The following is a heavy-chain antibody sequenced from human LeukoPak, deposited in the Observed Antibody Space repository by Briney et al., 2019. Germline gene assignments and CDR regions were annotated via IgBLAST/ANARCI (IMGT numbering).Heavy chain of an antibody. CDR3: AIGIAVAGTGGRDFDY. J-gene: IGHJ4*02. Sequence: SETLSLTCTVSGGSISSDYWSWIRQSPGKGLEWIGYIYYSGGINYNPSLESRVTISVDRSKNQYSLKLNSVTPADTAVYYCAIGIAVAGTGGRDFDYWGQGTLVTVSS. D-gene: IGHD6-19*01. V-gene: IGHV4-59*01. CDR2: IYYSGGI. CDR1: GGSISSDY.